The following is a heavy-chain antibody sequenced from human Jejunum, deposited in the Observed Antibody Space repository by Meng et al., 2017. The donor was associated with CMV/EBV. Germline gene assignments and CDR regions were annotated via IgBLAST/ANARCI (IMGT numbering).Heavy chain of an antibody. CDR3: ARACRQVSNCYLDS. CDR2: IRNDGST. Sequence: ASGFSVTSTYMTWVRQAPGKGLEWVSFIRNDGSTTYTASVQGRFTISRDNSKNTVYLQMNSLRAEDTALYYCARACRQVSNCYLDSWGQGTQVTVSS. D-gene: IGHD4-11*01. V-gene: IGHV3-53*01. CDR1: GFSVTSTY. J-gene: IGHJ4*02.